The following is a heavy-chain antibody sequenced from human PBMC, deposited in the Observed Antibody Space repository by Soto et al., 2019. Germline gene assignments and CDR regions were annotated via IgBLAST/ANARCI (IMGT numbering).Heavy chain of an antibody. CDR2: TYYRSKWYS. CDR3: ARTGGPIDS. D-gene: IGHD3-16*01. V-gene: IGHV6-1*01. Sequence: SQTLSLTCAISGDSVSSNSAAWNWIRQSPSRGFEWPGRTYYRSKWYSEYAVSVKGRITINPDPSKNHFSLQLNSVTPEDAAVYYCARTGGPIDSWGQGTLVTVSS. J-gene: IGHJ4*02. CDR1: GDSVSSNSAA.